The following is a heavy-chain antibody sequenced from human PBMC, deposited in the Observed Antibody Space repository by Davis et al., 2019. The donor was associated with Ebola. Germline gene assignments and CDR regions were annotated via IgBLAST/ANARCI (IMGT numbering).Heavy chain of an antibody. D-gene: IGHD1-26*01. J-gene: IGHJ6*02. CDR1: GYSFTSYW. V-gene: IGHV5-51*01. CDR2: IYPGDSDT. Sequence: GESLKTPCKGSGYSFTSYWIGWVRQMPGKGLEWMGIIYPGDSDTRYSPSFQGQVTISADKSISTAYLQWSSLKASDTAMYYCARHKTSYGDYYYGMDVWGQGTTVTVSS. CDR3: ARHKTSYGDYYYGMDV.